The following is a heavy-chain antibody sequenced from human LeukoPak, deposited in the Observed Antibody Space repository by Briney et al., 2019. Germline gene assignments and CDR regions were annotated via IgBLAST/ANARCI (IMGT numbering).Heavy chain of an antibody. CDR2: IYYSGST. D-gene: IGHD6-6*01. J-gene: IGHJ5*02. Sequence: SETLSLTCTVSGGSISSYYWSWIRQPPGKGLEWIGYIYYSGSTNYNPSLKSRVTISVDTSKNQFSLKLSSVTAADTAVYYCARTSSIAARYNWFDPWGQGTLVTVSS. CDR3: ARTSSIAARYNWFDP. V-gene: IGHV4-59*01. CDR1: GGSISSYY.